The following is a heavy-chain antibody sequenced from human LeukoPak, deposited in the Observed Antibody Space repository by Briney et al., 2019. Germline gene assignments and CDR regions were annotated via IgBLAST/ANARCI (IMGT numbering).Heavy chain of an antibody. D-gene: IGHD2-15*01. CDR3: ARGGYCSGGSCSPTPEIWFDP. V-gene: IGHV1-8*01. J-gene: IGHJ5*02. CDR1: GYTFTSYD. Sequence: ASVKVSCKASGYTFTSYDINWVRQATGQGLEWMGWINPNSGNTGYAQKFQGRVTMTRNTSISTAYMALSSLRYDDTAVYYCARGGYCSGGSCSPTPEIWFDPWGQGTLVTVSS. CDR2: INPNSGNT.